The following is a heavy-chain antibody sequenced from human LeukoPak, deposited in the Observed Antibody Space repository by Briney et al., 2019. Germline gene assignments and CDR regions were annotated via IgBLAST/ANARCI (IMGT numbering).Heavy chain of an antibody. J-gene: IGHJ4*02. CDR3: AKDDYNSGSYLLDY. Sequence: GGSLRLSCAASGFTFSSYAMSWVRQAPGKGLEWVSAISGSGGSTYYADSVKGRFTISRDNSKNTLYLHMDSLRAEDTAVYYCAKDDYNSGSYLLDYWGQGTLVTVSS. CDR2: ISGSGGST. CDR1: GFTFSSYA. D-gene: IGHD3-10*01. V-gene: IGHV3-23*01.